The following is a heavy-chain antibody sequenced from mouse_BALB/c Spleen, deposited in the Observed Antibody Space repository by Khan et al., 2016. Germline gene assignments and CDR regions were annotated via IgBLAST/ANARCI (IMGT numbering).Heavy chain of an antibody. V-gene: IGHV3-6*02. D-gene: IGHD2-12*01. CDR2: ISYDGSN. J-gene: IGHJ4*01. Sequence: EVQLQESGPGLVKPSQSLSLTCSVTGYSITSGYYWNWIRQFPGNNLEWMGYISYDGSNNYNPSLKNRISIARDTSKNQFFLKLNSVTTEDTATYYCARLRRVYAMDYWGLGTSVTVSS. CDR3: ARLRRVYAMDY. CDR1: GYSITSGYY.